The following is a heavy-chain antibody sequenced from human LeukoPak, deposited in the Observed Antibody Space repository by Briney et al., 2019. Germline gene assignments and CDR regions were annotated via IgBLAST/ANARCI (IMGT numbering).Heavy chain of an antibody. CDR1: GGSISTSNYY. CDR2: FYYGGST. V-gene: IGHV4-39*07. Sequence: PSETLSLTCIVSGGSISTSNYYWGWIRQPPGKGLEWIGNFYYGGSTYYNPSLKSRVTISVDTSKNQFSLILSSVTAADTAVYYCARADYGDDSRRGYFDYRGQGTLVTVSS. D-gene: IGHD4-23*01. J-gene: IGHJ4*02. CDR3: ARADYGDDSRRGYFDY.